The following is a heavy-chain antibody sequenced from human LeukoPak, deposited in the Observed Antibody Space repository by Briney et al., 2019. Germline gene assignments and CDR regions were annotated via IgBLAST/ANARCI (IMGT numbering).Heavy chain of an antibody. V-gene: IGHV3-74*01. Sequence: GGSLRLSCAASGFSFTYYWMHWVRQAPGKGLVWVSRINSDGSSTTYADSVKGRFTISRDNAKNTLYLQMNSLRAEDTAVYYCAKDRTVGASYWYFDLWGRGTLVTVSS. J-gene: IGHJ2*01. CDR3: AKDRTVGASYWYFDL. D-gene: IGHD1-26*01. CDR1: GFSFTYYW. CDR2: INSDGSST.